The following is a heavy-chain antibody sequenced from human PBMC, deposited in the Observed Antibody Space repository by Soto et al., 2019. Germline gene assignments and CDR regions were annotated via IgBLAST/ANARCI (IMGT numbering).Heavy chain of an antibody. D-gene: IGHD3-22*01. CDR1: GFTFSSYS. J-gene: IGHJ6*02. V-gene: IGHV3-21*01. CDR3: ARDDITMIVVGYYYGMDV. Sequence: GGSLRLSCAASGFTFSSYSMNWVRQAPGKGLEWVSSISSSSSYIYYADSVKGRFTISRDNAKNSLYLQMNSLRAEDTAVYYCARDDITMIVVGYYYGMDVWGQGTTVTVSS. CDR2: ISSSSSYI.